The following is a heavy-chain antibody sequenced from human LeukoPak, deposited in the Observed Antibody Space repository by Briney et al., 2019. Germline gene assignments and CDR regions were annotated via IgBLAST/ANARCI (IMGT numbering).Heavy chain of an antibody. CDR1: GGSISSYY. V-gene: IGHV4-59*01. CDR2: GFSSGST. CDR3: AREYDY. Sequence: SETLSLTCTVSGGSISSYYWSWIRQTPEKGLEWLGYGFSSGSTNYNPSLKSRLTISLDASKNQFSLTLDSVTAADTAVYYCAREYDYWGLGTLVTVSS. J-gene: IGHJ4*01.